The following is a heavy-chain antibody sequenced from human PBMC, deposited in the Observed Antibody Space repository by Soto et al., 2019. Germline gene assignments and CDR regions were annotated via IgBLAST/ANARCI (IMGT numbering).Heavy chain of an antibody. J-gene: IGHJ6*02. CDR3: AREGCSSTSCYQPYYYYGMDV. CDR1: GGSISSYY. Sequence: QVQLQESGPGLVKPSETLSLTCTVSGGSISSYYWSWIRQPPGKGLEWIGYIYYSGSTNYNPSLKSRVSIPVGTSKNQCSLKLSSVTAAETAVYYCAREGCSSTSCYQPYYYYGMDVWGQGTTVTVSS. D-gene: IGHD2-2*01. CDR2: IYYSGST. V-gene: IGHV4-59*01.